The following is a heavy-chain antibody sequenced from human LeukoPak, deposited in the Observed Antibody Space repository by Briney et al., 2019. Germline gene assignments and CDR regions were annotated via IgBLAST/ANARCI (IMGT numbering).Heavy chain of an antibody. CDR3: ANGPMITFGGLTEREFDY. J-gene: IGHJ4*02. Sequence: GGSLRLSCAASGFTLSSYGMHWVRQAPGKGLEWVAFMSYDGRNKYYEDSVKGRLTISRDISKNTLYLQMDSLRAEDTAVYYCANGPMITFGGLTEREFDYWGQGTLVTVSS. D-gene: IGHD3-16*01. CDR2: MSYDGRNK. CDR1: GFTLSSYG. V-gene: IGHV3-30*02.